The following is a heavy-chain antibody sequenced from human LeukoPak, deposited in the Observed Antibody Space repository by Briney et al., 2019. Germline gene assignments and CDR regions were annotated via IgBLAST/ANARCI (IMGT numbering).Heavy chain of an antibody. CDR1: GFTFSSYA. CDR2: ISGSGGST. Sequence: GGSLRLSCAASGFTFSSYATSWVRQAPGKGLEWVSAISGSGGSTYYADSVKGRFTISRDNSKNTLYLQMNSLRAEDTAVYYCANTLVAHRGPILAGMATRAFDYWGQGTLVTVSS. J-gene: IGHJ4*02. V-gene: IGHV3-23*01. CDR3: ANTLVAHRGPILAGMATRAFDY. D-gene: IGHD2-15*01.